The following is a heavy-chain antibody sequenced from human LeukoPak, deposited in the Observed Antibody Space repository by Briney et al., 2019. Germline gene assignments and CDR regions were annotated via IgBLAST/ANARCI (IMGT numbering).Heavy chain of an antibody. D-gene: IGHD3-22*01. J-gene: IGHJ4*02. CDR3: ARLETYYYDSSGYALDY. Sequence: ASLKVSCKASGYTFTSYGISWVRQAPRQGLEWMGWISAYNGNTNYAQKLQGRVTMTTDTSTSTAYMELRSLRSDDTAVYYCARLETYYYDSSGYALDYWGQGTLVTVSS. V-gene: IGHV1-18*01. CDR1: GYTFTSYG. CDR2: ISAYNGNT.